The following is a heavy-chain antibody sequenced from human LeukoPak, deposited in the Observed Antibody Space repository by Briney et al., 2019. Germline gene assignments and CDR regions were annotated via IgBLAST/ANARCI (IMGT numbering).Heavy chain of an antibody. D-gene: IGHD2-2*01. CDR3: ARGGRSASAYYYMDV. CDR1: GGSINNYY. Sequence: SETLSLTCSVSGGSINNYYWSWIRQSPGRGLEWIGYIYYSGSTSYNPSLRSRLTISVDTSNNQFSLKLRSVTAADTAVYFCARGGRSASAYYYMDVWGRGTTVTVSS. V-gene: IGHV4-59*01. CDR2: IYYSGST. J-gene: IGHJ6*03.